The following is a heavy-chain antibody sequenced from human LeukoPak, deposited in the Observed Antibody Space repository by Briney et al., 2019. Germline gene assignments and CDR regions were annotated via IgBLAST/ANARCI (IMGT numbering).Heavy chain of an antibody. CDR3: ARDLPDSSGYDY. CDR1: GFTVSSNY. D-gene: IGHD6-19*01. Sequence: GGSLRLSCAASGFTVSSNYMSWVRQAPGKGLEWVSVIYSGGSTYYADSVKGRFTISRDNSKNTLYLQMNSLRAEDTAVYYCARDLPDSSGYDYWGQGTLVTVSS. J-gene: IGHJ4*02. CDR2: IYSGGST. V-gene: IGHV3-53*01.